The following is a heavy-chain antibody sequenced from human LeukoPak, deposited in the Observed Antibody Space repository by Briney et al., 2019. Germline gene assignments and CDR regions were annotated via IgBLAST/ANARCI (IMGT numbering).Heavy chain of an antibody. Sequence: SETLSPTCTVSGGSISSYYWSWIRQPAGKGLEWIGRIYTSGSTYYNPSLKSRVTISVDRSKNQFSLKLSSVTAADTAVYYCARVGLTAGYYDSSGPFSYWGQGTLVTVSS. CDR1: GGSISSYY. D-gene: IGHD3-22*01. CDR3: ARVGLTAGYYDSSGPFSY. J-gene: IGHJ4*02. V-gene: IGHV4-4*07. CDR2: IYTSGST.